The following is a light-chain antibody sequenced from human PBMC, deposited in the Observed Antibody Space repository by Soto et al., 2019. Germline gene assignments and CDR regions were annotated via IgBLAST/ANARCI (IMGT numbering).Light chain of an antibody. V-gene: IGKV3-11*01. CDR3: QQPYT. J-gene: IGKJ2*01. Sequence: IVLTQSPATLSLSPGERATLSCRASQSVSSYLAWYQQKPGQAPRLLIYDASNRATGIPARFSGSGSGTDFTLTISSLEPEDFAAYYCQQPYTFGQGTKLEIK. CDR1: QSVSSY. CDR2: DAS.